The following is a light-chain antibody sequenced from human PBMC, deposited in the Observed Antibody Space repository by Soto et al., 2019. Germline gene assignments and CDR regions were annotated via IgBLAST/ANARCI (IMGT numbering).Light chain of an antibody. CDR2: GAS. J-gene: IGKJ5*01. V-gene: IGKV3-15*01. CDR1: QTVGSN. CDR3: QQFNNYPLT. Sequence: EIVMTQSPATLSVSPGESGTLSCRASQTVGSNLAWYQQKPGQAPRLLIYGASTRATGVPARFSGSGSGTEFTLTISSLQSEDFATYYCQQFNNYPLTFGQGTRLEIK.